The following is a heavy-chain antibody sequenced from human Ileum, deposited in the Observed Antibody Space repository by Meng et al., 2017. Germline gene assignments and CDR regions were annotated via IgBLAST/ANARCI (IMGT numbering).Heavy chain of an antibody. J-gene: IGHJ6*02. Sequence: SETLSFTCSVSGVSISSYYWSWIRQPPGKGLEWIGYVSNSGSTNYNPSLKSRVTMSIDMSKNQFSLKLSSVTAADTAAYYCARDDYSDDYYYYYGMDVWGQGTTVTVSS. CDR3: ARDDYSDDYYYYYGMDV. CDR1: GVSISSYY. V-gene: IGHV4-59*01. D-gene: IGHD4-17*01. CDR2: VSNSGST.